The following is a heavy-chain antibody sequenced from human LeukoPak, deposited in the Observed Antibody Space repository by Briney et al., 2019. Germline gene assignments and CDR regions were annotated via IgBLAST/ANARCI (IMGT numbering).Heavy chain of an antibody. CDR2: IYYSGST. J-gene: IGHJ6*03. Sequence: SSETLSLTCTVSGGSISSYYWSWIRQPPGKGLEWIGYIYYSGSTNYNPSLKSRVTISVDTSKNQFSLKLISVTAADTAVYYCATATVTTRAYYYYMDVWGKGTTVTVSS. D-gene: IGHD4-17*01. CDR3: ATATVTTRAYYYYMDV. CDR1: GGSISSYY. V-gene: IGHV4-59*08.